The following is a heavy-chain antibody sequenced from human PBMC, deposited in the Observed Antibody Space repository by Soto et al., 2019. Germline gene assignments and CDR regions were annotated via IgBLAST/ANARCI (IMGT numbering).Heavy chain of an antibody. J-gene: IGHJ5*02. CDR1: GGTFSSYA. CDR2: IMPIFGTA. D-gene: IGHD3-22*01. Sequence: QVQLVQSGAEVKKPGSSVKVSCKASGGTFSSYAISWVRQSPGQGREWMGGIMPIFGTANYAQKFQGRVTITADESTSTGYMELSSLRSEDTAVYYGARDRPDYDDSQRPWFDPWGQGALVTVSS. V-gene: IGHV1-69*01. CDR3: ARDRPDYDDSQRPWFDP.